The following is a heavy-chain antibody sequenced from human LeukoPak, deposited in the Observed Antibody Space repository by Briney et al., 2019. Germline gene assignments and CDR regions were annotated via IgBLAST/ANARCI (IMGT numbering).Heavy chain of an antibody. CDR1: GFTFSSHG. CDR3: VRDRDWGFDY. CDR2: IRSDGSSN. V-gene: IGHV3-30*02. J-gene: IGHJ4*02. D-gene: IGHD3/OR15-3a*01. Sequence: GGSLRLSCAASGFTFSSHGMHCVRQAPGKGLEWVTFIRSDGSSNYYGDSVKGRFTLSRDNFKNTLSLQMNSLRAEDTAVYYCVRDRDWGFDYWGQGTLVTVSS.